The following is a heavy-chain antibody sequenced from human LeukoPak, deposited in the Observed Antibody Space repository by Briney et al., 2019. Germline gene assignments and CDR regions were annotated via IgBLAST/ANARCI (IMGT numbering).Heavy chain of an antibody. CDR3: ARDRYCSGGSCYRWFDP. J-gene: IGHJ5*02. CDR1: GYTFTAYY. D-gene: IGHD2-15*01. CDR2: INPNSGGT. Sequence: DSVKLCCKASGYTFTAYYMHWVRQAPGQGLEWMGWINPNSGGTNYAQKFQGRVTMTRDTSISTAYMERSRLTSDDTAVYYCARDRYCSGGSCYRWFDPWGQGTMATVSS. V-gene: IGHV1-2*02.